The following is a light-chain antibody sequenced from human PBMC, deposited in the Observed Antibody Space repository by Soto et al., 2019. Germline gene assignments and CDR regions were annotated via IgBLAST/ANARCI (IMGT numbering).Light chain of an antibody. Sequence: DIQMTQSPSFLSTSVGDRVTITCRASQSITSYLNWYQQKPGQAPKLLIYAASSLQSGVPSRFSGSGSGPDFTLTISSLQPGDFATYCCQLSHSSCKYTFGQGTKLEIK. CDR2: AAS. V-gene: IGKV1-39*01. CDR1: QSITSY. CDR3: QLSHSSCKYT. J-gene: IGKJ2*01.